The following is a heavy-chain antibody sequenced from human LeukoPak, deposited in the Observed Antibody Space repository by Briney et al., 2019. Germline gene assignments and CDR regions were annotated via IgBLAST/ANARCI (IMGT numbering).Heavy chain of an antibody. V-gene: IGHV4-34*01. CDR2: INHSGST. D-gene: IGHD1-1*01. CDR1: GGSFSGYY. Sequence: SETLSLTCAVYGGSFSGYYWSWIRQPPGKGLEWIGEINHSGSTNYNPSLKSRVTISVDTSKNQFSLKLSSVTAADTAVYYCARDLGWNDDYWGQGTLVTVSS. J-gene: IGHJ4*02. CDR3: ARDLGWNDDY.